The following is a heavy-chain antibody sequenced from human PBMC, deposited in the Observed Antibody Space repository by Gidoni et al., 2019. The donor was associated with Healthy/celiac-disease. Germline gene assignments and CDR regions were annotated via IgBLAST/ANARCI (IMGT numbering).Heavy chain of an antibody. V-gene: IGHV1-24*01. CDR1: GYNLPELS. CDR2: FDPEDGET. CDR3: ATRLQQNSSSWYESFYWYFDL. D-gene: IGHD6-13*01. J-gene: IGHJ2*01. Sequence: QVQLVQSGAEVKKPGASVKVSCKVSGYNLPELSMPWVRQAPGKGLEWMGGFDPEDGETIYAQKFQGRVTMTEDTSTDTAYMELSSLRSEDTAVYYCATRLQQNSSSWYESFYWYFDLWGRGTLVTVSS.